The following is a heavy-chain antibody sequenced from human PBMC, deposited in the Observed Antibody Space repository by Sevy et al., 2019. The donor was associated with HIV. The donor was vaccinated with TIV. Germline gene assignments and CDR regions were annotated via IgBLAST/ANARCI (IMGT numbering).Heavy chain of an antibody. D-gene: IGHD6-19*01. V-gene: IGHV3-23*01. CDR2: ISGSGGST. CDR3: AKERFQVSGWYHRDY. CDR1: RFTFSSYA. J-gene: IGHJ4*02. Sequence: GGSLRLSCAASRFTFSSYAMSWVRQAPGKGLEWVSAISGSGGSTYYADSVKGRFTISRDNSKNKLYLQMNSLRAEDTAVYYCAKERFQVSGWYHRDYWGQGTLVTVSS.